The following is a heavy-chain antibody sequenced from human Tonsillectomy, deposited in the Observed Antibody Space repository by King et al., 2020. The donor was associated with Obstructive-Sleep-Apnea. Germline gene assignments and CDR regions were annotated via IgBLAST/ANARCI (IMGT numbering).Heavy chain of an antibody. CDR1: GFSLSTSGVG. D-gene: IGHD6-13*01. V-gene: IGHV2-5*02. J-gene: IGHJ4*02. CDR2: IYWDDDK. Sequence: ITLKESGPTLVKPTQTLTLTCTFSGFSLSTSGVGVGWIRQPPGKALEWLALIYWDDDKRYSPSLKSRLTITKDTSKNQVVLTMTNMDPVDTATYYCAHRQVAHDGRSSCFQEHDYWGQGALVIVSS. CDR3: AHRQVAHDGRSSCFQEHDY.